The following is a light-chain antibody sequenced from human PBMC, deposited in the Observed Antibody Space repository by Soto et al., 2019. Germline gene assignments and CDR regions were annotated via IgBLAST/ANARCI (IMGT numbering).Light chain of an antibody. Sequence: DTQLTQSPSCGSTSAGHRVPITCRASQGISSWLAWYQQKPGKAPKLLIYSASSLHSGVPSRFSGSRSGTDFTLTISSLQPEDFATYYCQQANSFPLTFGQGTRGEIK. CDR2: SAS. V-gene: IGKV1-12*01. J-gene: IGKJ5*01. CDR3: QQANSFPLT. CDR1: QGISSW.